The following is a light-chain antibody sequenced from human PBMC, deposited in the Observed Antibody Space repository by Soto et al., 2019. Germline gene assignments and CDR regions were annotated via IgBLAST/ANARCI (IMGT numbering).Light chain of an antibody. J-gene: IGKJ5*01. Sequence: DIQMTQSTSSLSASVGDRVTITCRASQGIDSSFAWYQQKPGKAPKLLIYAASSLQSGVPSRFSGSGSGTDFTLTISSLQPEDSATYYCQQLHDYPITFGQGTRLEIK. CDR3: QQLHDYPIT. CDR2: AAS. CDR1: QGIDSS. V-gene: IGKV1-9*01.